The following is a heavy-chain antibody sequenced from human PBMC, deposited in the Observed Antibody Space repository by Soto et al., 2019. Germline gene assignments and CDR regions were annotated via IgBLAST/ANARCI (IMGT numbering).Heavy chain of an antibody. Sequence: TGGSLRLSCAASGFTFSSYSMNWVRQAPGKGLEWVSLISWDGGSTYYADSVKGRFTISRDNSKNSLYLQMNSLRTEDTALYYCAKDISDGGRYYYYGMDVWGQGTTVTVSS. CDR2: ISWDGGST. CDR3: AKDISDGGRYYYYGMDV. CDR1: GFTFSSYS. V-gene: IGHV3-43*01. J-gene: IGHJ6*02. D-gene: IGHD2-15*01.